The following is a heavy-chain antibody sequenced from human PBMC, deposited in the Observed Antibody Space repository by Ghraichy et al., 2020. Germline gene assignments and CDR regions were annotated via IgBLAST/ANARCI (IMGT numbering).Heavy chain of an antibody. D-gene: IGHD6-19*01. CDR2: IDWDDDK. CDR1: GFSLSTSGMC. CDR3: ARISRYSSGWYGEIDY. Sequence: TLSLTCTFSGFSLSTSGMCVSWIRQPPGKALEWLALIDWDDDKYYSTSLKTRLTISKDTSKNQVVLTMTNMDPVDTATYYCARISRYSSGWYGEIDYWGQGTLVTVSS. J-gene: IGHJ4*02. V-gene: IGHV2-70*01.